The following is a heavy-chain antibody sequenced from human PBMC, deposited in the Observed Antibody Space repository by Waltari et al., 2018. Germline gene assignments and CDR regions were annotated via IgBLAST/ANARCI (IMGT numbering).Heavy chain of an antibody. CDR3: ASGTVAAAGLFDY. J-gene: IGHJ4*02. Sequence: QVQLVQSGAEVKKPGASVKVSCKESGYTFTRYYMHWVRQGPIKGLKWMGIINTSGRSTSYAQKFTSRVTSTADKSTSTAYMELSSLRSEGTAVYYFASGTVAAAGLFDYWGQGTLVTVSS. CDR2: INTSGRST. CDR1: GYTFTRYY. D-gene: IGHD6-13*01. V-gene: IGHV1-46*01.